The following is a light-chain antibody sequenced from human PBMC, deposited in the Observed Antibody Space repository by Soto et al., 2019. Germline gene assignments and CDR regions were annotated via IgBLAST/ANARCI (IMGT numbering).Light chain of an antibody. J-gene: IGLJ1*01. V-gene: IGLV3-1*01. Sequence: SYDLTQPPSVSWSPGQTASITCSGDKLGDKFACWYQQKPGQSPVLVIYEDYKRPSGIPERFSGSNSGNTATLTISDTQAMDEADYYCQAWDINTAVFGTGTKVTVL. CDR1: KLGDKF. CDR2: EDY. CDR3: QAWDINTAV.